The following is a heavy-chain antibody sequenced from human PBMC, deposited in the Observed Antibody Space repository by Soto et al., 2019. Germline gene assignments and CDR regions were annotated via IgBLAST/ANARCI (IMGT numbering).Heavy chain of an antibody. CDR2: IYSSGAT. V-gene: IGHV4-4*07. D-gene: IGHD6-19*01. J-gene: IGHJ4*02. CDR1: GGSIRSFY. CDR3: ARSVAVPGAHIDY. Sequence: SETLSLTCTVAGGSIRSFYWSWVRQPAGEGLEWIGRIYSSGATDYNPSLRSRVTMSVDTSTDQVSLRLASVTAADTAVYFCARSVAVPGAHIDYWGQGTQVTVSS.